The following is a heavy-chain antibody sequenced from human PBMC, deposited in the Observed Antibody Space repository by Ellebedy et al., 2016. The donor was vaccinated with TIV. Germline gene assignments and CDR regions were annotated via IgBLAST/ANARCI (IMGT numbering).Heavy chain of an antibody. J-gene: IGHJ4*02. V-gene: IGHV4-39*01. CDR1: GDSIGRTSQY. CDR2: INYSGST. D-gene: IGHD5-12*01. CDR3: AKNNGYSTLQY. Sequence: SETLSLTCTVSGDSIGRTSQYWGWIRQPPGKGLEWIGSINYSGSTYYNPSRKSRVTISVDTSKNQFFLRVSSVTAADTAVYFRAKNNGYSTLQYWGQGTLVTVSS.